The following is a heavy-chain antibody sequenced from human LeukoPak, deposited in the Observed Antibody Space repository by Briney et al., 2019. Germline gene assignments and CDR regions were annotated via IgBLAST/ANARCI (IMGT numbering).Heavy chain of an antibody. D-gene: IGHD4-11*01. CDR3: ARPAWTTVTTNAFDI. Sequence: SETLSLTCTVSGGSISSYYWSWIRQPPGKGLEWIGYIYYSGSTNYNPSLKSRVTISVDTSKNQFSLKLSSVTAADTAVYYCARPAWTTVTTNAFDIWGQGTMVTVSS. V-gene: IGHV4-59*08. CDR1: GGSISSYY. CDR2: IYYSGST. J-gene: IGHJ3*02.